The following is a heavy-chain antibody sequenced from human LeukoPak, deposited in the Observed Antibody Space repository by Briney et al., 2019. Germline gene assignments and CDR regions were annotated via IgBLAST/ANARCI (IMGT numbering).Heavy chain of an antibody. CDR1: GGTFSSYA. CDR2: IIPILGIA. V-gene: IGHV1-69*04. CDR3: ASRNPGSDYGMDV. D-gene: IGHD1-14*01. J-gene: IGHJ6*02. Sequence: GASVKVSCKASGGTFSSYAISWVRQAPGQGLEWMGRIIPILGIANYAQKFQGRVTITADKSTSTAYMELSSLRSEDTAVYYCASRNPGSDYGMDVWGQGTTVTVSS.